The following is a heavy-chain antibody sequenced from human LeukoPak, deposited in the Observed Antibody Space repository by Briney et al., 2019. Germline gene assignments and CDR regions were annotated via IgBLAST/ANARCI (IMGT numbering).Heavy chain of an antibody. Sequence: SLRLSCAASGFTFSPYTMSRVRQAPGKGLDWVSTIRNSGSGTYYADSVKGRFTISRDDSRNTLYLQMNSLRAEDTAVYYCARGPLIAAAGTWWGQGTLVTVSS. CDR3: ARGPLIAAAGTW. J-gene: IGHJ4*02. CDR2: IRNSGSGT. D-gene: IGHD6-13*01. V-gene: IGHV3-23*01. CDR1: GFTFSPYT.